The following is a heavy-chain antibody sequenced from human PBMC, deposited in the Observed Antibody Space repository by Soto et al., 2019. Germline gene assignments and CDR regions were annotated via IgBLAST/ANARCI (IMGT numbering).Heavy chain of an antibody. CDR1: GGPISSGDYY. Sequence: SETLSLTCNVSGGPISSGDYYWSWIRQHPGKGLEWIGYIYHNGNTHYNPSLKSRVTISLDTSKNQFSLNLSSVTVADTAVYYCASEGSESYSFDHWGQGTLVTVSS. CDR3: ASEGSESYSFDH. V-gene: IGHV4-31*03. CDR2: IYHNGNT. D-gene: IGHD3-10*01. J-gene: IGHJ4*02.